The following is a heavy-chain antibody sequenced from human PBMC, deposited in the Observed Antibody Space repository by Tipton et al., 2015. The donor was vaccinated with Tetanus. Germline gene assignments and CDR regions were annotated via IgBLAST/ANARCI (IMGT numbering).Heavy chain of an antibody. CDR1: EFSFSSYA. CDR2: IKEDGNEQ. J-gene: IGHJ3*01. CDR3: AREGQWLGSDAFDV. V-gene: IGHV3-7*01. D-gene: IGHD6-19*01. Sequence: SLRLSCAASEFSFSSYAMTWVRQAPGQGLEWVANIKEDGNEQYYVDSVKGRLTISRDNAKNSLFLQMDGLRGDDTAVYYCAREGQWLGSDAFDVWGRGTMVTVSS.